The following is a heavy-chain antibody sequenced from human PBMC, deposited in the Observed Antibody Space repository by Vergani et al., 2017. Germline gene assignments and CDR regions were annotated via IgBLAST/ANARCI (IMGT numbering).Heavy chain of an antibody. D-gene: IGHD1-1*01. CDR2: IRPYTGHT. CDR1: SHTFQTYG. J-gene: IGHJ3*01. V-gene: IGHV1-18*01. CDR3: ARVSPSNSEVTSPAFDV. Sequence: QVQLVQSGAELKKPGASVSVSCKGSSHTFQTYGISWVRQAPGKGLECMAWIRPYTGHTIYAQKFQDRVTMTPDTSTNTAYVELRSLRSDDTAVYFCARVSPSNSEVTSPAFDVWGQGTMVTVSS.